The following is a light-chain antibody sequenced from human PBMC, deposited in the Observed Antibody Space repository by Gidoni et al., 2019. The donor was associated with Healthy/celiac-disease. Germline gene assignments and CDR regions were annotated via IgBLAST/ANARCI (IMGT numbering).Light chain of an antibody. CDR1: QDIRNY. CDR3: QQYDNHPSFT. V-gene: IGKV1-33*01. Sequence: DIQMTQSPSSLSASVGDRVTITCQASQDIRNYLNWYQQKPGKAPKLLIYDASNLETGVPSRFSGSGSGTDFTFTISSLQPEDIATYYCQQYDNHPSFTFGPGTKVDIK. CDR2: DAS. J-gene: IGKJ3*01.